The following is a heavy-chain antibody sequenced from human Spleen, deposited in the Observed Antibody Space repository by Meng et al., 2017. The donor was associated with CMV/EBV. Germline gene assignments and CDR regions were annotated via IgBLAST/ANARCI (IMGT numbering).Heavy chain of an antibody. CDR1: GFTFSSYG. J-gene: IGHJ4*02. Sequence: LSLTCAASGFTFSSYGMHWVRQAPGKGLEWVAFIRYDGSNKYYADSVKGRFTISRDNSKNTLYLQMNSLRAEDTAVYYCANRVGIGVAGNGGGQGTLVTVSS. CDR2: IRYDGSNK. CDR3: ANRVGIGVAGNG. D-gene: IGHD6-19*01. V-gene: IGHV3-30*02.